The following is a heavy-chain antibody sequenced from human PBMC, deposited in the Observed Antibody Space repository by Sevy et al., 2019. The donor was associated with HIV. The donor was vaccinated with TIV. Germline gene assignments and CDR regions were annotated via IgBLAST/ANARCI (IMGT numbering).Heavy chain of an antibody. CDR1: GFTFSIYA. CDR2: ISRSGGST. D-gene: IGHD2-2*01. Sequence: GGSLRLSCAASGFTFSIYAMSWVRQAPGKGLEWVSSISRSGGSTHYADPVKGRLTIPRDNSKSTLFLQMNSLRAEDTAVYYCAKVDVVVPVADYGLDVWGQGTTVTVSS. V-gene: IGHV3-23*01. J-gene: IGHJ6*02. CDR3: AKVDVVVPVADYGLDV.